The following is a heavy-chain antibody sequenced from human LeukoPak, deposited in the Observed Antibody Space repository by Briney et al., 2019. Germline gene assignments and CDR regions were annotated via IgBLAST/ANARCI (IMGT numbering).Heavy chain of an antibody. V-gene: IGHV3-7*01. Sequence: GGSLRLSCAASGFSFVNYAMSWVRQAPGKGLEWVANMERDGSEKNYVDAVKGRFTISRDNAKNTLFLQMNSLRGDDTAVYYCARESTEVTPGYWGQGTLVTVSS. CDR2: MERDGSEK. J-gene: IGHJ4*02. D-gene: IGHD4-23*01. CDR1: GFSFVNYA. CDR3: ARESTEVTPGY.